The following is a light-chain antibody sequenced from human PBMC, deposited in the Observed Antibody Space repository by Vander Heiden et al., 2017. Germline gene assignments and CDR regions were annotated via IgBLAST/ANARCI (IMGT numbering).Light chain of an antibody. J-gene: IGLJ3*02. V-gene: IGLV1-40*01. Sequence: QSVLTQPPSVSGAPGQRVTISCTASSSNIGAGYDVHWYQQLPGTAPKLLIYGDSNRPSGVPDRFSGSKSGTSASLAITGLQAEDGADYYCQSYDSSLSGWVFGGGTKLTVL. CDR3: QSYDSSLSGWV. CDR1: SSNIGAGYD. CDR2: GDS.